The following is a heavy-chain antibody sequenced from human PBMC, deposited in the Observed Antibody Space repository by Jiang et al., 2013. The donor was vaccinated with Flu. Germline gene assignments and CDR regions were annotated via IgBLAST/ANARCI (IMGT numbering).Heavy chain of an antibody. Sequence: GPGLVKPSQTLSLTCTVSGGSITSNSPYWAWIRQTADETLQWVGLISATGMTDYNPSLRSRVTISLTASKNQFSLTVGSLTAADTAVYLCARWDYGGRWFDPWGQGTLVTVSS. CDR2: ISATGMT. V-gene: IGHV4-61*02. CDR3: ARWDYGGRWFDP. D-gene: IGHD4-17*01. CDR1: GGSITSNSPY. J-gene: IGHJ5*02.